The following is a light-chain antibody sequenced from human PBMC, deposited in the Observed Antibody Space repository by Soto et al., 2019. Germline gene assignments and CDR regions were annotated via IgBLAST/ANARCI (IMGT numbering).Light chain of an antibody. J-gene: IGKJ1*01. CDR1: QSVRSTS. Sequence: DIVLTQSPGTLSLSPGERATLSCRASQSVRSTSLAWYQQKPGQAPRLLMYGASSRATGIPDKFSGGGSGTDFTLTISSLEPEDFAVYYCQQRHSGWTFGHGTKGDIK. CDR3: QQRHSGWT. V-gene: IGKV3D-20*02. CDR2: GAS.